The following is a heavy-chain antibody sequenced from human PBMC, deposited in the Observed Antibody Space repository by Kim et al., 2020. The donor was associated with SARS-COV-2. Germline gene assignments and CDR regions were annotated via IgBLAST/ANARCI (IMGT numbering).Heavy chain of an antibody. CDR3: ASGGNIVVVPAATPNFDC. D-gene: IGHD2-2*01. J-gene: IGHJ4*02. CDR2: IYYSGST. V-gene: IGHV4-39*01. Sequence: SETLSLTCTVSGGSISSSSYYWGWIRQPPGKGLEWIGSIYYSGSTYYNPSLKSRVTISVDTSKNQFSLKLSSVTAADTAVYYCASGGNIVVVPAATPNFDCWGQGTLVTVSS. CDR1: GGSISSSSYY.